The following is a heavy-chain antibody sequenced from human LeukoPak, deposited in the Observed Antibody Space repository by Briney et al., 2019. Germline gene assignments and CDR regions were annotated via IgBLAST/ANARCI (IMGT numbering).Heavy chain of an antibody. J-gene: IGHJ5*02. CDR1: GFTFSSYG. CDR2: ISYDGSNK. D-gene: IGHD2-15*01. Sequence: GGSLRLSCAASGFTFSSYGMHWVRQAPGKGLEWVAVISYDGSNKYYADSVKGRFTISRDNSKNTLYLQMNSLRAEGTAVYYCAKDRVGYCSGGSCYSEAYWFDPWGQGTLVTVSS. CDR3: AKDRVGYCSGGSCYSEAYWFDP. V-gene: IGHV3-30*18.